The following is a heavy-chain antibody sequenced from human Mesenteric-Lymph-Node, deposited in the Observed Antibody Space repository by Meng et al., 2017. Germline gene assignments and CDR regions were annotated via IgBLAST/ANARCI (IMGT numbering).Heavy chain of an antibody. Sequence: GESLKISCAASGFTFSSYAMSWVRQAPGKGLEWVSAISGSGGSTYYADSVKGRFTISRDNSKNTLYLQMNSLRAEDTAVYYCAKDRRWLADYWGQGTLVTVSS. CDR1: GFTFSSYA. CDR3: AKDRRWLADY. D-gene: IGHD6-19*01. J-gene: IGHJ4*02. V-gene: IGHV3-23*01. CDR2: ISGSGGST.